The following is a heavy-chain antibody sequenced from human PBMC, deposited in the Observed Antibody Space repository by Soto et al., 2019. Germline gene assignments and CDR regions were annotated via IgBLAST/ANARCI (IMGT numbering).Heavy chain of an antibody. CDR3: AKEGDSSSWYRLLGNWFDP. Sequence: EVQLLESGGGLVQPGGSLRLSCAASGFTFSSYAMNWVRQAPGKGLEWVSAISGSGGSTYYADSVKGRFTISRDNSKNTLYLQMNSLRAEDTAVYYCAKEGDSSSWYRLLGNWFDPWGQGTLVTVSS. D-gene: IGHD6-13*01. CDR2: ISGSGGST. CDR1: GFTFSSYA. V-gene: IGHV3-23*01. J-gene: IGHJ5*02.